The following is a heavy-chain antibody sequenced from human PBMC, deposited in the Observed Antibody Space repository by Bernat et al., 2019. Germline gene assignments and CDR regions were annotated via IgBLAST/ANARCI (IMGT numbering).Heavy chain of an antibody. CDR2: ISGGGGST. CDR3: ARFARAEDKMITIVKGVIIYAFDY. CDR1: GFNFGEYA. V-gene: IGHV3-43*02. J-gene: IGHJ4*02. D-gene: IGHD3-10*01. Sequence: DVYLVESGGGLVQPGGSLRLSCVASGFNFGEYAMHWVRQAPGKGLEWVSFISGGGGSTYYADSVKGRFTISRDNNKNSLYLQINSLRTEDSALYYCARFARAEDKMITIVKGVIIYAFDYWGQGTLVTVSS.